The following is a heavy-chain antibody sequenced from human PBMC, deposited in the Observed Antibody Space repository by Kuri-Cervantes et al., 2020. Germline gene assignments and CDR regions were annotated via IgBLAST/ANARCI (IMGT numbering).Heavy chain of an antibody. CDR1: GFTFDDYA. J-gene: IGHJ3*02. CDR3: AKVGADHDAFDI. CDR2: ISWNSGSI. V-gene: IGHV3-9*01. D-gene: IGHD4/OR15-4a*01. Sequence: GGSLRLSCAASGFTFDDYAMHWVRQAPGKGLEWVSGISWNSGSIGYADSVKGRFTISRDNAKNSLYLQMNSLRAEDTALYYCAKVGADHDAFDIWGQGTMVTVSS.